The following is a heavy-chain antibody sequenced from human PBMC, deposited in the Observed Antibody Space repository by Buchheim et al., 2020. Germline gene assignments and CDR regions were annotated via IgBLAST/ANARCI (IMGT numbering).Heavy chain of an antibody. CDR2: ISGSSATI. J-gene: IGHJ4*02. Sequence: QLVESGGGVVQPGGSLRLSCTASGFTGFTFNYYSMAWVRQAPGKGVEWVAYISGSSATIEYAESVKGRFTISRDNDRNSLSLQMNTLRAEDTAVYYCVRERGGIAVAGFDYWGRG. D-gene: IGHD6-19*01. CDR3: VRERGGIAVAGFDY. CDR1: GFTGFTFNYYS. V-gene: IGHV3-48*01.